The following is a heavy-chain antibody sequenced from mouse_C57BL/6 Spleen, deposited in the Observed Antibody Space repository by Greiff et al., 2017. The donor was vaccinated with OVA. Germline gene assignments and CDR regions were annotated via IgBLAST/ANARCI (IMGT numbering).Heavy chain of an antibody. CDR3: ARDEDYDYDWFAY. CDR1: GYSITSGYY. Sequence: EVQRVESGPGLVKPSQSLSLTCSVTGYSITSGYYWNWIRQFPGNKLEWMGYISYDGSNNYNPSLKNRISITRDTSKNQFFLKLNSVTTEDTATYYCARDEDYDYDWFAYWGQGTLVTVSA. CDR2: ISYDGSN. D-gene: IGHD2-4*01. V-gene: IGHV3-6*01. J-gene: IGHJ3*01.